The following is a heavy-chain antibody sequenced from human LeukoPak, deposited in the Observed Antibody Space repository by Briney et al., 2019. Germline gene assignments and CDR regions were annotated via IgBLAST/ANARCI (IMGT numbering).Heavy chain of an antibody. Sequence: GGSLRLSCAASGFTFSSYSMNWVRQAPGKGLEWVSYISSSSSTIYYADSVKGRFTISRDNAKNSLYLQMNSLRAEDTALYYCAKDAFSGIAVAGYWYFELWGRGTLVTVSS. V-gene: IGHV3-48*04. D-gene: IGHD6-19*01. CDR1: GFTFSSYS. CDR3: AKDAFSGIAVAGYWYFEL. CDR2: ISSSSSTI. J-gene: IGHJ2*01.